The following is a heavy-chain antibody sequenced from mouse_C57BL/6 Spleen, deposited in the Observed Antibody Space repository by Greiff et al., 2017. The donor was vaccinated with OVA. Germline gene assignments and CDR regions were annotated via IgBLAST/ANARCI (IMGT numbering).Heavy chain of an antibody. CDR2: IDPEDGAT. CDR1: GFNIKGYY. CDR3: GRACCGSSRYYFDY. Sequence: EVQLQQSGAELVKPGASVKLSCTASGFNIKGYYMPWVKQRPEQGLEWIGRIDPEDGATKYAPKFQGKATITADTSSNTAYLQLSSLTSWDTAVCYWGRACCGSSRYYFDYWGKGTTLTVSS. J-gene: IGHJ2*01. V-gene: IGHV14-2*01. D-gene: IGHD1-1*01.